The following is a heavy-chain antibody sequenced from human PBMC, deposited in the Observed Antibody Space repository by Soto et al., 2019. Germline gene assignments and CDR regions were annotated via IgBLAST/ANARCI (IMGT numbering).Heavy chain of an antibody. J-gene: IGHJ6*02. D-gene: IGHD2-2*01. CDR2: IYSGGDT. CDR1: GFTVSGSY. V-gene: IGHV3-53*01. Sequence: PGGSLRLSCAASGFTVSGSYMSWVRQAPGKGLEWVSIIYSGGDTYYAEPVKGRFTISRDNSKNTLYLQMNSLRAEDTAVYYCARSSNGGQYYGMDVWGQGTTVTVSS. CDR3: ARSSNGGQYYGMDV.